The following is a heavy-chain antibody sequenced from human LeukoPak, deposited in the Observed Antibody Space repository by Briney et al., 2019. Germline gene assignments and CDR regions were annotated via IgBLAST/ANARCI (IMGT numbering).Heavy chain of an antibody. CDR2: INPNSGGT. CDR1: GYTFTGYY. Sequence: GASVKVSCKASGYTFTGYYIHWVRQAPGQGLEWMGWINPNSGGTNYAQKFQGRVTMTRDTSISTAYMELSRLRSDDTAVYYCARTTDMVRDVASPRNWFDPWGQGTLVTVSS. V-gene: IGHV1-2*02. D-gene: IGHD3-10*01. J-gene: IGHJ5*02. CDR3: ARTTDMVRDVASPRNWFDP.